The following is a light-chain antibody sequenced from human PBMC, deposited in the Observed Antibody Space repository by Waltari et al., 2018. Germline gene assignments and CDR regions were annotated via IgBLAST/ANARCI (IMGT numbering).Light chain of an antibody. CDR3: QQRSNWIP. J-gene: IGKJ5*01. CDR2: DAS. Sequence: EIVLTQSPDTLSLSPGERATLSCRASQRVSSYLAWYQQKPGQAPRLLIYDASNRATGIPARFSGSGSGTEFTLTISSLEPEDFAVYYCQQRSNWIPFGQGTRLEIK. CDR1: QRVSSY. V-gene: IGKV3-11*01.